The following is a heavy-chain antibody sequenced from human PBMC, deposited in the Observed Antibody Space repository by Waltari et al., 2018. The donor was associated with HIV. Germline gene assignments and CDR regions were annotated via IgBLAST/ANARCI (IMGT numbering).Heavy chain of an antibody. Sequence: QITLKASGPPLVNPTQTPPLTCTFPRSSLTLGGVGVGWLRQPHAKALEWLALIYWNDDKGYSPSLRSRLTITKDTSKKQVVLTMTNMDPVDTATYYCSHHLYIAVAGINYGMDIWGQGTTVTVSS. CDR3: SHHLYIAVAGINYGMDI. V-gene: IGHV2-5*01. CDR2: IYWNDDK. CDR1: RSSLTLGGVG. D-gene: IGHD6-19*01. J-gene: IGHJ6*02.